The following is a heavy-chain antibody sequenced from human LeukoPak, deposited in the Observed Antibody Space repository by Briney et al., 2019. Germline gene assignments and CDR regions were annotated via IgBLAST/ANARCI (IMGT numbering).Heavy chain of an antibody. V-gene: IGHV3-21*01. CDR1: GFTFTTYN. J-gene: IGHJ5*02. Sequence: GGSLRLSCAASGFTFTTYNMNWVRQAPGTGLEWVSSITSSSSYTFYADSVKGRFTISRDNSKSTLYLQMNSLRAEDTAVYYCARANLYNNYRGGWFDAWGQGTLVTVSS. D-gene: IGHD4-11*01. CDR2: ITSSSSYT. CDR3: ARANLYNNYRGGWFDA.